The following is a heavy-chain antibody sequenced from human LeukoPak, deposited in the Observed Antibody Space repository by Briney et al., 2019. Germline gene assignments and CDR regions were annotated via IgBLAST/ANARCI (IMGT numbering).Heavy chain of an antibody. D-gene: IGHD4-23*01. V-gene: IGHV4-59*12. CDR2: IYYSGST. CDR3: ARDRVWTTVVTPTAFDI. CDR1: GGSIISYY. J-gene: IGHJ3*02. Sequence: SETLSLTCTVSGGSIISYYWSWIRQPPGKGLEWIGYIYYSGSTNYNPSLKSRVTISVGTSKNQFSLKLSSVTAADTAVYYCARDRVWTTVVTPTAFDIWGQGTMVPVSS.